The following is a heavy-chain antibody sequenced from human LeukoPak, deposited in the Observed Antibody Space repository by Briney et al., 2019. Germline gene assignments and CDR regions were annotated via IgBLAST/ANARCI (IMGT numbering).Heavy chain of an antibody. CDR3: ARHLGPYCSGGSCYSGLYNWFDP. D-gene: IGHD2-15*01. V-gene: IGHV4-38-2*02. CDR1: GYSISSGYY. Sequence: PSETLSLTCTVSGYSISSGYYWGWIRQPPGKGLEWIGSIYHSGSTYYNPSLKSRVTISVDTSKNQFSLKLSSVTAADTAVYYCARHLGPYCSGGSCYSGLYNWFDPWGQGTLVTVSS. CDR2: IYHSGST. J-gene: IGHJ5*02.